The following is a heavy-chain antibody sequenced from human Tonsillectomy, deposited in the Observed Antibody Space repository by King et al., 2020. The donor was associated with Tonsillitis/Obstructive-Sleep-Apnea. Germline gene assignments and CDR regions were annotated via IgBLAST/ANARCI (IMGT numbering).Heavy chain of an antibody. CDR3: VKDVYCSGGTCYTTY. V-gene: IGHV3-66*01. J-gene: IGHJ4*02. CDR2: FFGVGST. Sequence: EVQLVESGGGLVQPGGSLRLSCTVSGFTVSSSYMSWVRQAPGEGLEWVSVFFGVGSTYYADSVQGRFSMSTDNSKNTLFLQMNSLRAEDTALYYCVKDVYCSGGTCYTTYWGQGTLVTVSS. D-gene: IGHD2-15*01. CDR1: GFTVSSSY.